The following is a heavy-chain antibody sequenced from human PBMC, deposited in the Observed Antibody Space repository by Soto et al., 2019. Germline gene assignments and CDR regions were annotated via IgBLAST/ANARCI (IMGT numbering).Heavy chain of an antibody. J-gene: IGHJ4*02. V-gene: IGHV4-30-2*01. Sequence: TLSLTCAVSGVSSSSGAYSWSWLRQPPGKGLEWIGYIYHSGSTYYNPSLKSRVTISVDRSKNQFSLKLSSVTAADTAVYYCARARLDRDFDYWGQGTLVTVSS. D-gene: IGHD3-16*01. CDR3: ARARLDRDFDY. CDR1: GVSSSSGAYS. CDR2: IYHSGST.